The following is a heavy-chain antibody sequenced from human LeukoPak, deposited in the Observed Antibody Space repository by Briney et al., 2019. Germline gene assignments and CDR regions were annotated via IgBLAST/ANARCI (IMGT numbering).Heavy chain of an antibody. D-gene: IGHD3-3*01. CDR1: GLSLSTNGVG. V-gene: IGHV2-5*01. CDR2: IYWNDDR. CDR3: AAIFGPARHCFDP. J-gene: IGHJ5*02. Sequence: SGPTLVNPTQTLTLTCTLSGLSLSTNGVGVGWIRQPPGKALDWLAAIYWNDDRRDSPSLKTRLTITKDTSKNQVVLTMSNMDPVDTATYYCAAIFGPARHCFDPWGQETLVTVSS.